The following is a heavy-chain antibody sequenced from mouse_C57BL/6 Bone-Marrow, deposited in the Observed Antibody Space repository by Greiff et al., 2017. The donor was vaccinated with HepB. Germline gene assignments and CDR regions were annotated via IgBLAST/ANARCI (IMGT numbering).Heavy chain of an antibody. CDR2: IDPSDSET. CDR3: AAPITTVVASWYAMDY. V-gene: IGHV1-52*01. D-gene: IGHD1-1*01. Sequence: QVQLQQPGAELVRPGSSVKLSCKASGYTFTSYWMHWVKQRPIQGLEWIGNIDPSDSETHYNQKFKDKATLTVDKSSRTAYMQLSSLTSEDSAVYYCAAPITTVVASWYAMDYWGQGTSVTVSS. CDR1: GYTFTSYW. J-gene: IGHJ4*01.